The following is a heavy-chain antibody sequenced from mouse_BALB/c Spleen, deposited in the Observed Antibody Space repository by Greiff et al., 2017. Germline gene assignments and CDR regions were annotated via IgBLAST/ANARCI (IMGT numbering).Heavy chain of an antibody. D-gene: IGHD4-1*01. CDR3: ARVGTDYFDY. CDR2: ISDGGSYT. J-gene: IGHJ2*01. CDR1: GFTFSDYY. V-gene: IGHV5-4*02. Sequence: EVMLVESGAGLVKPGGSLKLSCAASGFTFSDYYMDWVRQTPEKRLEWVATISDGGSYTYYPDSVKGRFTISRDNAKNNLYLQMSSLKSEDTAMYYCARVGTDYFDYWGQGTTLTVSS.